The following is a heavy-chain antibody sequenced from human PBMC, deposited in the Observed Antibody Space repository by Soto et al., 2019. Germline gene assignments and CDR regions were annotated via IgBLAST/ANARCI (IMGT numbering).Heavy chain of an antibody. CDR3: AGNYDSSGYTLYYYYGMDV. D-gene: IGHD3-22*01. V-gene: IGHV3-23*01. CDR1: GFTFSSYA. CDR2: ISGSGGST. Sequence: GGSLRLSCAASGFTFSSYAMSWVRQAPGKGLEWVSAISGSGGSTYYADSVKGRFTISRDNSKNTLYLQMNSLSAEDTAVYYCAGNYDSSGYTLYYYYGMDVWGQGTTVTVSS. J-gene: IGHJ6*02.